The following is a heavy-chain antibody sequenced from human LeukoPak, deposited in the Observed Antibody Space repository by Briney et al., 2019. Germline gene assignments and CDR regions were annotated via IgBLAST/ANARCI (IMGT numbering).Heavy chain of an antibody. V-gene: IGHV3-73*01. D-gene: IGHD5-24*01. CDR3: TRGGYNNYYYGMDV. CDR1: GFSFSGSA. CDR2: IRSKANTYAT. Sequence: GGSLRLSCAASGFSFSGSAMHWVRQASGKGLEWVGRIRSKANTYATAYAASVKGRFTISRDDSKNTAYLQMNSLKTEDTAVYYCTRGGYNNYYYGMDVWDQGTTVTVSS. J-gene: IGHJ6*02.